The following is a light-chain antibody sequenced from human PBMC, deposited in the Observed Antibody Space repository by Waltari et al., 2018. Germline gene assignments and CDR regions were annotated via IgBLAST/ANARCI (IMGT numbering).Light chain of an antibody. J-gene: IGKJ1*01. CDR1: RSLVHSDGNTY. Sequence: DVVMTQSPLSLPVTLGQPDSISCRASRSLVHSDGNTYLSWFQQRPGQSPRRLIYKVSNRDSGVPDRFSGSGSGTDFTLKISRVEAEDVGVYYCMQGTHWPWTFGQGTKVETK. V-gene: IGKV2-30*02. CDR2: KVS. CDR3: MQGTHWPWT.